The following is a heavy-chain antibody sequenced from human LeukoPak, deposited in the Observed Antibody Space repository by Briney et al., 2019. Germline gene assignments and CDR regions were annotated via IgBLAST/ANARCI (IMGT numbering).Heavy chain of an antibody. CDR1: GGSFSGYY. J-gene: IGHJ5*02. Sequence: SETLSLTCAVYGGSFSGYYWSWIRQPPGKGLEWIGEINHSGSTNYNPSLESRVTISVDTSKNQFSLKLSSVTAADTAVYYCARGADDFWSGPENWFDPWGQGTLVTVSS. D-gene: IGHD3-3*01. CDR2: INHSGST. V-gene: IGHV4-34*01. CDR3: ARGADDFWSGPENWFDP.